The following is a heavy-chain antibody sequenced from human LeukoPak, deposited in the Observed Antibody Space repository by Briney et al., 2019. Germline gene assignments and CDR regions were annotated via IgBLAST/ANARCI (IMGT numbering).Heavy chain of an antibody. CDR3: ARDTKRSRARWENLGIDP. V-gene: IGHV1-18*01. CDR1: GYTFTSYG. D-gene: IGHD3-16*01. J-gene: IGHJ5*02. CDR2: INAYNHGT. Sequence: ASVKVSCKASGYTFTSYGITWVRQAPGQGLEWMGWINAYNHGTNYAPKLQGRVTLTTDTSTSTAYMELRSLRSDDTAVYYCARDTKRSRARWENLGIDPWGQGTLVTVSS.